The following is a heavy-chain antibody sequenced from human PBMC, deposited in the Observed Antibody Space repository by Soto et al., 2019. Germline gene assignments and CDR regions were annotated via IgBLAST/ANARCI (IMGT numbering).Heavy chain of an antibody. V-gene: IGHV1-18*01. D-gene: IGHD3-22*01. Sequence: QVQLVQSGAEVKKPGASVKVSCKASGYTFINYDINWVRQAPGQGLEWMGWTSPFNGNTKYSQKFQGRDTMTTDTSTNTAYMELRSLKSDDTAVYFCARSGVVVMRPLFYWGQGALVTVSS. CDR2: TSPFNGNT. J-gene: IGHJ4*02. CDR1: GYTFINYD. CDR3: ARSGVVVMRPLFY.